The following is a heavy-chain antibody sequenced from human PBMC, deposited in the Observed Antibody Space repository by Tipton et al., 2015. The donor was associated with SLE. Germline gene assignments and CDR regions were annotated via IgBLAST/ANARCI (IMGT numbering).Heavy chain of an antibody. CDR2: ITHFRTT. D-gene: IGHD2-15*01. Sequence: TLSLTCALYHGSFNGYSWSWLRRPPGKGLEWIGEITHFRTTNYNPSLNSVAPISLDTSRNQFSLNLRSVTAADTAMYYCARGVAGYSFFSYMDVWGKGTTVTIS. CDR1: HGSFNGYS. J-gene: IGHJ6*03. CDR3: ARGVAGYSFFSYMDV. V-gene: IGHV4-34*01.